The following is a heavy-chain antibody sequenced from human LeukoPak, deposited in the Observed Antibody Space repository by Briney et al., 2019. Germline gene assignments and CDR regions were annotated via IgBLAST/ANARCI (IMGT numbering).Heavy chain of an antibody. V-gene: IGHV3-21*01. Sequence: GGSLRLSCAASGFTFSSYSMNWVRQAPGKGLEWVSSISATSNYIYYADSVKGRFTISRDNAKNSLYLQMNSLRAEDTAVYYCSRDHSSYCTSTSCSAFGMDVWGQGTTVTVSS. J-gene: IGHJ6*02. D-gene: IGHD2-2*01. CDR1: GFTFSSYS. CDR3: SRDHSSYCTSTSCSAFGMDV. CDR2: ISATSNYI.